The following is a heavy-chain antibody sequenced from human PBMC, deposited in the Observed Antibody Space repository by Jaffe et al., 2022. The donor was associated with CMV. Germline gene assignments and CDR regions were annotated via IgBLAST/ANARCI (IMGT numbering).Heavy chain of an antibody. V-gene: IGHV3-30*18. CDR2: ISYDGSNK. D-gene: IGHD6-19*01. Sequence: QVQLVESGGGVVQPGRSLRLSCAASGFTFSSYGMHWVRQAPGKGLEWVAVISYDGSNKYYADSVKGRFTISRDNSKNTLYLQMNSLRAEDTAVYYCAKDSKQWLVAGKGFSYYYGMDVWGQGTTVTVSS. CDR1: GFTFSSYG. J-gene: IGHJ6*02. CDR3: AKDSKQWLVAGKGFSYYYGMDV.